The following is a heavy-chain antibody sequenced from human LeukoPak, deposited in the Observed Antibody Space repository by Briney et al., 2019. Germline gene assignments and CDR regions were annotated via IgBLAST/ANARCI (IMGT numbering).Heavy chain of an antibody. CDR3: AELGITMIGGV. Sequence: GGSLRLSCAASGFTVSNNYMSWVRQAPGKGLEWVSYISSSGSTIYYADSVKGRFTISRDNAKNSLYLQMNSLRAEDTAVYYCAELGITMIGGVWGKGTTVTISS. CDR2: ISSSGSTI. V-gene: IGHV3-11*04. CDR1: GFTVSNNY. J-gene: IGHJ6*04. D-gene: IGHD3-10*02.